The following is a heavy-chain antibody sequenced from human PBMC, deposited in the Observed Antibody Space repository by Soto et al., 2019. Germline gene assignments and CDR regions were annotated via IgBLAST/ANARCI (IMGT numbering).Heavy chain of an antibody. CDR1: GYSFTSYW. D-gene: IGHD3-22*01. CDR3: AREYDSSGYGPANDAFDI. J-gene: IGHJ3*02. CDR2: IYPGDSDT. Sequence: PGESLKISCKGSGYSFTSYWIGWVRQMPGKGLEWMGIIYPGDSDTRYSPSFQGQVTISADKSISTAYLEWSSLKASDTAMYYCAREYDSSGYGPANDAFDIWGKGTMVTVSS. V-gene: IGHV5-51*01.